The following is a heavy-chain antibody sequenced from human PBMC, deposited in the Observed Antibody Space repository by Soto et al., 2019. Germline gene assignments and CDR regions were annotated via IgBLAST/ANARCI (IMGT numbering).Heavy chain of an antibody. Sequence: PGESLKISCKGSGYTFTDYWIGWVRQLPGKGLEWMGIIYPGDSDTRYSPSFQGHVTITVDKSTSTAYLQWNTLKASDTAMYYCARDTSNFRYYYYSMDVWGQVTTVTVSS. CDR1: GYTFTDYW. J-gene: IGHJ6*02. V-gene: IGHV5-51*01. D-gene: IGHD2-2*01. CDR3: ARDTSNFRYYYYSMDV. CDR2: IYPGDSDT.